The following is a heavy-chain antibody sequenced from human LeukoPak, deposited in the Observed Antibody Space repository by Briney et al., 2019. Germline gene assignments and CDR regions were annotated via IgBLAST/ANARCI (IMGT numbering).Heavy chain of an antibody. CDR3: ARVLRYDFWSAYYFDY. V-gene: IGHV1-18*01. Sequence: GASVKVSCKASGYTFTSYDITWVRQAPGQGLEWMAWISTYNGNTNYAQKVQGRVTMTTDTSTSTAYMELRSLRSDDTAVYYCARVLRYDFWSAYYFDYWGQGTLVTVSS. D-gene: IGHD3-3*01. CDR2: ISTYNGNT. CDR1: GYTFTSYD. J-gene: IGHJ4*02.